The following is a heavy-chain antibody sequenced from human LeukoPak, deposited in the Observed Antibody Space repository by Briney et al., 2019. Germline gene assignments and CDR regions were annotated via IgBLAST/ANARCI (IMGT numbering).Heavy chain of an antibody. Sequence: SVKVSCKASGGTFSSYAISWVRQAPGQGLEWMGGIIPIFGTANYAQKFQGRVAITADESTSTAYMELSSLRSEDTAVYYCARVGFSGYLHYFDYWGQGTLVTVSS. CDR2: IIPIFGTA. D-gene: IGHD3-22*01. CDR1: GGTFSSYA. J-gene: IGHJ4*02. CDR3: ARVGFSGYLHYFDY. V-gene: IGHV1-69*13.